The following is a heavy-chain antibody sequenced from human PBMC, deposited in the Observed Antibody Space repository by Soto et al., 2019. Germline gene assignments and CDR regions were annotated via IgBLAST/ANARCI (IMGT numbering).Heavy chain of an antibody. CDR3: ARVRLQWFGEHLYFYYGLDV. V-gene: IGHV1-69*13. CDR1: GGTFSIYS. Sequence: ASVKGSCKASGGTFSIYSISWVLQSPGQRLAWMGGIIPIFGTANYAQKFQGRVTITADESTSTAYMELSSLRSEDTAVYYCARVRLQWFGEHLYFYYGLDVWGQGTTVTVS. CDR2: IIPIFGTA. D-gene: IGHD3-10*01. J-gene: IGHJ6*02.